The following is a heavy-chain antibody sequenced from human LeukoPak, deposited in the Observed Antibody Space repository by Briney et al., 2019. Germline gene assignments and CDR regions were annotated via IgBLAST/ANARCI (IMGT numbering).Heavy chain of an antibody. CDR2: INPNNDDT. D-gene: IGHD5-18*01. CDR1: GYTFTDYY. V-gene: IGHV1-2*02. CDR3: ARRGSGYGYDY. J-gene: IGHJ4*02. Sequence: ASVKVSCKASGYTFTDYYIHWVRQAPGQGLEWMGWINPNNDDTNYAQKFQDRVTMTRDTSISTAYMELSRLTSDDTAVHYCARRGSGYGYDYWGQGTLVTVSS.